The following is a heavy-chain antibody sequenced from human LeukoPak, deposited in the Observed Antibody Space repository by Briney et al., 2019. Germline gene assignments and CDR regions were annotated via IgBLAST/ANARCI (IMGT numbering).Heavy chain of an antibody. Sequence: PGGSLRLSCAPSGFMFNDYALHWVRQAPGKGLEWVSSISWNSGNMYYVDSVKGRFTISRDNAKNSLSLQMNSLKPEDTALYYCAKEARGSSWTGFDYWGQGALVTVAS. CDR2: ISWNSGNM. J-gene: IGHJ4*02. CDR1: GFMFNDYA. V-gene: IGHV3-9*01. CDR3: AKEARGSSWTGFDY. D-gene: IGHD6-13*01.